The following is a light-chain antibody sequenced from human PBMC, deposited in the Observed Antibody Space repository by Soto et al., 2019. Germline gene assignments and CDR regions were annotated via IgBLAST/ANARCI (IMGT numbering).Light chain of an antibody. V-gene: IGKV1-5*03. Sequence: DIHMTQSPSTLSASVGDRVTITCRASQNINSWLAWYQQKPGKAPKLLIYEASSLEKGVPARFGGSGSGTEFTLTISGLEPEDFAVYYCQQRYNWPPITFGQGTRLEIK. CDR1: QNINSW. CDR2: EAS. J-gene: IGKJ5*01. CDR3: QQRYNWPPIT.